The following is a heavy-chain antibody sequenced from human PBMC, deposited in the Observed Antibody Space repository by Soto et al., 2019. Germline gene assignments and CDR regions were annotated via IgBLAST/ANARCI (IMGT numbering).Heavy chain of an antibody. Sequence: SVKVSCKASGGTFSSYAISWVRRAPGQGLEWMGGIIPIFGTANYAQKFQGRVTITADESTSTAYMELSSLRSEDTAVYYCAIPRYYYGSSGYFDYWGQGTLVTVSS. CDR3: AIPRYYYGSSGYFDY. J-gene: IGHJ4*02. D-gene: IGHD3-22*01. CDR2: IIPIFGTA. V-gene: IGHV1-69*13. CDR1: GGTFSSYA.